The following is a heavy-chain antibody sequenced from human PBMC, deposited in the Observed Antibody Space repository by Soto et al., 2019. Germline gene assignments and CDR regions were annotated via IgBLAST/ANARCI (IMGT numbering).Heavy chain of an antibody. V-gene: IGHV3-74*01. CDR3: VRGDGDYHDGNGYPCRH. CDR1: GFTFSTYW. Sequence: EVQLVESGGGVVQLGGSLRLSCEASGFTFSTYWMHWVRQAPGKGLVWVSRIKSDGSGTYYADSVEGRFTISRDNSQKTFYRQRTSRRADDRAVYYCVRGDGDYHDGNGYPCRHWGQGTLVTVSS. D-gene: IGHD3-22*01. CDR2: IKSDGSGT. J-gene: IGHJ4*02.